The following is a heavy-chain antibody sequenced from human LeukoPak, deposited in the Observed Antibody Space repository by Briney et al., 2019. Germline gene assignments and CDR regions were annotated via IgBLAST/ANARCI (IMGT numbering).Heavy chain of an antibody. V-gene: IGHV4-59*01. CDR1: GGSISSYY. CDR2: IYYTGST. D-gene: IGHD6-13*01. J-gene: IGHJ4*02. CDR3: ARGEIAAAGPFDY. Sequence: SETLSLTCTVSGGSISSYYWSWIRQPPGMGLEWIGYIYYTGSTNYNPSLKSRVTISVDTSKNQFSLKLTSVTAADTAVYYCARGEIAAAGPFDYWGQGTLVTVSS.